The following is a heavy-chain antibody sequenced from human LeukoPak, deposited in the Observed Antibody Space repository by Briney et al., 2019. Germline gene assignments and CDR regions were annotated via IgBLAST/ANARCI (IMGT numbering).Heavy chain of an antibody. CDR1: GFTFSSYG. CDR2: VSHDGSNK. CDR3: AKVGGLRLGELSLYGAFDI. V-gene: IGHV3-30*18. Sequence: GRSLRLSCAASGFTFSSYGMHWVRQAPGKGLEWVAVVSHDGSNKYYADSVKGRFTISGDNSKNTLYLQMNSLRAEDTAVYYCAKVGGLRLGELSLYGAFDIWGQGTMVTVSS. J-gene: IGHJ3*02. D-gene: IGHD3-16*02.